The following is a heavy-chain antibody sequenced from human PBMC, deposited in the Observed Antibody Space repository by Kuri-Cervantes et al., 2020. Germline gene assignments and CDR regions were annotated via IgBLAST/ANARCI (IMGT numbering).Heavy chain of an antibody. CDR2: IYYSGST. J-gene: IGHJ2*01. CDR3: ASLWTLLNCGGDCYLYWYFDL. CDR1: GGSISSYY. D-gene: IGHD2-21*01. V-gene: IGHV4-59*01. Sequence: SETLSLTCTVSGGSISSYYWSWIRQPPGKGLGWIGYIYYSGSTNYNPSLKSRVTISVDTSKNQFSLKLSSVTAADTAVYYCASLWTLLNCGGDCYLYWYFDLWGRGTLVTVSS.